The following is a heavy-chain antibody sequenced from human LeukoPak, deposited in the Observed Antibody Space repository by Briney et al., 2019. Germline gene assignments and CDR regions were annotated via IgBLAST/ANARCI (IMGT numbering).Heavy chain of an antibody. D-gene: IGHD2-21*02. V-gene: IGHV3-30*02. CDR1: GFTFSSYG. CDR3: TCGGDREGWFDP. CDR2: IRYDGSNK. J-gene: IGHJ5*02. Sequence: PGGSLRLSCAASGFTFSSYGMHWVRQAPGKGLEWVAFIRYDGSNKYYADSVKGRFTISRDNSKNTLYLQMNSLRAEDTAVYYCTCGGDREGWFDPWGQGTLVTVSS.